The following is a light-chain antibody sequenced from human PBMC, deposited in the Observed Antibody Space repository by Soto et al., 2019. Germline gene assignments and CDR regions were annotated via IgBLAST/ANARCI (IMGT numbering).Light chain of an antibody. CDR3: QQSYSTPT. V-gene: IGKV1-39*01. J-gene: IGKJ4*01. CDR2: AAS. CDR1: QSISSY. Sequence: DLQMTQSPSSLSASVGDRVTITCRASQSISSYLNWYQQKPGKAPKLLIYAASSLLSGVPSRFSGSGSGTDFTLTISSLQPEDFATYYCQQSYSTPTFGGGTKVEIK.